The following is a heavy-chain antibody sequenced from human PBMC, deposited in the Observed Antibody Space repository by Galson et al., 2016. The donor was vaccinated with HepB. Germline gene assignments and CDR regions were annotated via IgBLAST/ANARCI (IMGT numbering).Heavy chain of an antibody. Sequence: SLILACAASGFTFGDYAMSWFRQAPGMGLEWVGFIRSKTYGATTEYAARVKGRFSISRDDSNSIAYLQMNSLKTDDTAVYYCSRATKLYYYDSSGYGYWHQGTLVTVSS. J-gene: IGHJ4*02. V-gene: IGHV3-49*03. CDR3: SRATKLYYYDSSGYGY. CDR1: GFTFGDYA. D-gene: IGHD3-22*01. CDR2: IRSKTYGATT.